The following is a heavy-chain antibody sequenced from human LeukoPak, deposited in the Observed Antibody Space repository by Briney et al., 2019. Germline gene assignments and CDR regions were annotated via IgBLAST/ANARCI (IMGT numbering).Heavy chain of an antibody. CDR1: GYTFTSYY. V-gene: IGHV1-69*13. J-gene: IGHJ6*02. CDR3: ARLPLRSIAVGYYGMDV. Sequence: PWASVKVSCKASGYTFTSYYMHWVRQAPGQGLEWMGGIIPIFGTANYAQKFQGRVTITADESTSTAYMELSSLRSEDTAVYYCARLPLRSIAVGYYGMDVWGQGTTVTVSS. CDR2: IIPIFGTA. D-gene: IGHD6-6*01.